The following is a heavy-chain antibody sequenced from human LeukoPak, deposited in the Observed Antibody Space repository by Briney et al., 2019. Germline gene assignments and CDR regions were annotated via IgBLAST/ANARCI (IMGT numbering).Heavy chain of an antibody. V-gene: IGHV4-59*01. D-gene: IGHD3-22*01. CDR3: ARSRAGRGYYYLYFDL. Sequence: SETLSLTCTVSGGSISSYYWSWIRQPPGKGLEWIGYIYYSGSTNYNPSLKSRVTISVDTSKNQFSLKLSSVTAADTAVYYCARSRAGRGYYYLYFDLWGRGTLVTVSS. J-gene: IGHJ2*01. CDR1: GGSISSYY. CDR2: IYYSGST.